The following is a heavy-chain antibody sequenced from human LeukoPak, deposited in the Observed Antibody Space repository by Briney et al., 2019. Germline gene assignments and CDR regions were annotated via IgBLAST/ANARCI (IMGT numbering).Heavy chain of an antibody. CDR3: ARDREKQLVFLFDY. Sequence: SGGSLRLSCAASGFTFSSYGMHWVRQAPGKGLEWVAVIWYDGSNKYYADSVKGRFTISRDNSKNMLYLQMNSLRAEDTAVYYCARDREKQLVFLFDYWGQGTLVTVSS. D-gene: IGHD6-6*01. V-gene: IGHV3-33*01. CDR2: IWYDGSNK. CDR1: GFTFSSYG. J-gene: IGHJ4*02.